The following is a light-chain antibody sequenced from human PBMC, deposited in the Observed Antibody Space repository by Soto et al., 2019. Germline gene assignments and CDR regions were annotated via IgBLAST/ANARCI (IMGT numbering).Light chain of an antibody. V-gene: IGLV1-44*01. CDR1: SSNIGANT. CDR3: AAWDDRLNGFV. CDR2: VDN. J-gene: IGLJ1*01. Sequence: QLVLTQPPSASGAPGQRVTISCSGGSSNIGANTVNWYQQVPGTAPKLLIHVDNQRPSGVPDRFSGSKSGTSAFLAISGLQSEDEADYYCAAWDDRLNGFVFGTGTKLTVL.